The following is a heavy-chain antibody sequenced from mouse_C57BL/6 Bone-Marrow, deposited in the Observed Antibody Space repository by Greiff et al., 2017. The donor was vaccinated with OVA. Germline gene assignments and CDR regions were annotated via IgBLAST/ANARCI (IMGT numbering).Heavy chain of an antibody. J-gene: IGHJ3*01. CDR1: GYTFTSYW. CDR3: ARNYYGSRGFAY. V-gene: IGHV1-61*01. D-gene: IGHD1-1*01. Sequence: QVQLQQPGAELVRPGSSVKLSCKASGYTFTSYWMDWVKQRPGQGLEWIGNIYPSDSETHYNQKFKDKATLTVDKSYSTAYMQLSSLTSEDAAVYYCARNYYGSRGFAYWGQGTLVTVSA. CDR2: IYPSDSET.